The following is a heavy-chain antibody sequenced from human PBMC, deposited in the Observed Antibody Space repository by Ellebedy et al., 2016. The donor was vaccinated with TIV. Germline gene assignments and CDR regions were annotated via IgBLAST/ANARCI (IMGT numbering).Heavy chain of an antibody. Sequence: PGGSLRLSCAASGFTFSSSILHWVRQAPGKGLEWVALISPDGRDKQYGASVKGRSTISRDDSRNTLYLQMDSLRTEDTAFYYCARDRRESGFGVWGQGTLVTVSS. CDR1: GFTFSSSI. D-gene: IGHD3-22*01. J-gene: IGHJ4*02. CDR3: ARDRRESGFGV. V-gene: IGHV3-30*04. CDR2: ISPDGRDK.